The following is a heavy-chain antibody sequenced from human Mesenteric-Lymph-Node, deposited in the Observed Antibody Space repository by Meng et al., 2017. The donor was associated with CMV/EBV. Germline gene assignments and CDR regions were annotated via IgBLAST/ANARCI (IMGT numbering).Heavy chain of an antibody. CDR1: GFTFSVYA. CDR2: ISDDGSR. V-gene: IGHV3-30*04. J-gene: IGHJ4*02. Sequence: GGSLRLSCAASGFTFSVYAMHWVRQAPGKGLEWVAVISDDGSRDYADSVKGRFTISRDNSKNTLYLQMNSLRAEDTAVYYCAKGKSGYYFDYWGQGTLVTVSS. CDR3: AKGKSGYYFDY.